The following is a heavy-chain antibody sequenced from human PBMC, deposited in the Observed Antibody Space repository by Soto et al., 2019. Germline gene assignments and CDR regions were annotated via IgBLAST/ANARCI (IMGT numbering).Heavy chain of an antibody. CDR3: ARVGAAAGPYYFDY. V-gene: IGHV1-3*01. J-gene: IGHJ4*02. CDR2: INAGNGNT. Sequence: AAVKVSCKASGYTFTNYAIHWVCQAPGQTLEWMGWINAGNGNTKYSQKFQGRVTITRDTSASTAYMELSSLTSEDTAVYYCARVGAAAGPYYFDYWGQGTLVTVSS. CDR1: GYTFTNYA. D-gene: IGHD6-13*01.